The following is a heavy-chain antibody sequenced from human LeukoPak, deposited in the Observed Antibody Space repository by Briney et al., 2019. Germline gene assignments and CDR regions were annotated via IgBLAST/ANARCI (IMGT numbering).Heavy chain of an antibody. CDR2: IYYTGKT. D-gene: IGHD6-19*01. V-gene: IGHV4-61*01. J-gene: IGHJ4*02. CDR1: GASVSSGSFY. CDR3: ATVRTSGWSDF. Sequence: SETLSLTCTVSGASVSSGSFYWTWIRQPPGKRLEWIAYIYYTGKTNYNPSLESRVTISLDTSKSQFSLKLTSVTAADTAVYYCATVRTSGWSDFWGQGTLVTVSS.